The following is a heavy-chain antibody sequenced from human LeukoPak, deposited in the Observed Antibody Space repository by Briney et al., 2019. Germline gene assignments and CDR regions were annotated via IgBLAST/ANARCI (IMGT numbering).Heavy chain of an antibody. CDR2: IYYSGST. V-gene: IGHV4-59*01. J-gene: IGHJ4*02. Sequence: SETLSLTCTVSGGSISSYYWSWIRQPPGKGLEWIGYIYYSGSTNYNPSLKGRVTISVDTSKNQFSLKLSSVTAADTAVYYCARGVGSSSSDYWGQGTLVTVSS. CDR1: GGSISSYY. D-gene: IGHD6-13*01. CDR3: ARGVGSSSSDY.